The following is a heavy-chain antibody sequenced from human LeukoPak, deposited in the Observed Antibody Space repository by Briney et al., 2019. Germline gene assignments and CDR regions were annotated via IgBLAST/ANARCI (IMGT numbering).Heavy chain of an antibody. V-gene: IGHV4-59*01. CDR1: GGSISTYY. Sequence: SETLSLTCTVSGGSISTYYWNWIRQPPGKGLEWIGYIYYTGSTNYNPSLKSRVTISVDTSKNQLSLKLSSVTAADTAVYYCARSGGYSSSWSLWGQGTLVTVSS. J-gene: IGHJ4*02. CDR2: IYYTGST. D-gene: IGHD6-13*01. CDR3: ARSGGYSSSWSL.